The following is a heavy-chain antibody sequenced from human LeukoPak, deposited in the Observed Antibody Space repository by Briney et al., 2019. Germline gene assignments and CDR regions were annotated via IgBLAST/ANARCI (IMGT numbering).Heavy chain of an antibody. Sequence: PSETLSLTCAVYGGSFNDYYWNWIRQPPGKGLEWIGEINLRGSTTYNPSLKSRVTISLDESKNQFSLKLSSVTAADTAVYYCSTGMLRGLAPVFLDYWGQGTLVTVSS. J-gene: IGHJ4*02. CDR3: STGMLRGLAPVFLDY. V-gene: IGHV4-34*01. CDR1: GGSFNDYY. CDR2: INLRGST. D-gene: IGHD3-10*01.